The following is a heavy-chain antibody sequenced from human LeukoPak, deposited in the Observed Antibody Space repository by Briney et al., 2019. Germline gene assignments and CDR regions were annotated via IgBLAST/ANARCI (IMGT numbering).Heavy chain of an antibody. Sequence: GGSLRLSCAASGFTFSSYAMSWVRQAPGKGLEWVSAISSSGSSTYYADSLKGRFTISRDNSKNTLYLQMNSLRAEDTAVYYCAKDRGVATIYYFDYWGQGTLVTVSS. J-gene: IGHJ4*02. V-gene: IGHV3-23*01. CDR3: AKDRGVATIYYFDY. D-gene: IGHD5-12*01. CDR2: ISSSGSST. CDR1: GFTFSSYA.